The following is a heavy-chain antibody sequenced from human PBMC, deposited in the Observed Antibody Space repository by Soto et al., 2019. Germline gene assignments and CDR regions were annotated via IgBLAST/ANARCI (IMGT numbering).Heavy chain of an antibody. Sequence: SETLSLTCTVSGDSISDNYWSWIRQPPGKGLEWIGYIYYTGSTNYNPSLKSRVTISLDASKNQFSLKLNSATAADTAVYYCARGPGASGTYHYFFDYWGPGTLVTV. J-gene: IGHJ4*02. CDR2: IYYTGST. CDR3: ARGPGASGTYHYFFDY. CDR1: GDSISDNY. D-gene: IGHD3-10*01. V-gene: IGHV4-59*01.